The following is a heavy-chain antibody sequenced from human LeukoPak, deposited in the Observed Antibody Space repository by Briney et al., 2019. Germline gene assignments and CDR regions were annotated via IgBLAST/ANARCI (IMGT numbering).Heavy chain of an antibody. J-gene: IGHJ6*03. Sequence: ASVKVSCKASGDTFSSYYMHWVRQAPGQGLEWMGIINPSGGSISYAQKFQGRVTMTRDMSTSTVYMELSSLRSEDTAVYYCARTIVRLGELSFNYYYYMDVWGKGTTVTISS. D-gene: IGHD3-16*02. CDR1: GDTFSSYY. V-gene: IGHV1-46*01. CDR2: INPSGGSI. CDR3: ARTIVRLGELSFNYYYYMDV.